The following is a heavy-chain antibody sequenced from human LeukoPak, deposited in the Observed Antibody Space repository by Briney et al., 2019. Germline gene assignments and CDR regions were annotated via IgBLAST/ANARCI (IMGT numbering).Heavy chain of an antibody. D-gene: IGHD5-18*01. V-gene: IGHV1-69*04. J-gene: IGHJ4*02. CDR3: ARGRESRTGYNRDYLDY. CDR2: ITPILGLI. Sequence: SSVKVSCKASGGTFSNYAINWVRQAPGQGLEWMGRITPILGLINYAQKFQGRVTITADKSTSTGYMEVTGLRSDDTAIYYCARGRESRTGYNRDYLDYWGQGTLVTVSS. CDR1: GGTFSNYA.